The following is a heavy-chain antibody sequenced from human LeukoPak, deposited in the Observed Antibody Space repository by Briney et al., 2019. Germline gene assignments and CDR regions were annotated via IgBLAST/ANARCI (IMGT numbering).Heavy chain of an antibody. D-gene: IGHD3-22*01. Sequence: PSETLSLTCTVSGGSLSGHYWSWIRQPPGKRLEWIGYVPYTGRTKCNPSLQSRVTISIDTSKSQFSLKLTSVTSADTAVYSCARLLDNDISGDPDTFDVWGQGTTVIVSS. V-gene: IGHV4-59*11. J-gene: IGHJ3*01. CDR3: ARLLDNDISGDPDTFDV. CDR1: GGSLSGHY. CDR2: VPYTGRT.